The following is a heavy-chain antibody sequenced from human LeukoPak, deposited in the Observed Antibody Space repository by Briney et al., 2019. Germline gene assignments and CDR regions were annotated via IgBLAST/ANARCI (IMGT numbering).Heavy chain of an antibody. CDR1: GFTFGDYA. Sequence: GGSLRLPCTASGFTFGDYAMSWFRQAPGKGLEWVGFIGSKAYGGTTEYAASVKGRFTISRDDSKSIAYLQMNSLKTEDTAVYYCTRWSDGYIYYFDYWGQGTLVTVSS. V-gene: IGHV3-49*03. CDR2: IGSKAYGGTT. D-gene: IGHD5-24*01. J-gene: IGHJ4*02. CDR3: TRWSDGYIYYFDY.